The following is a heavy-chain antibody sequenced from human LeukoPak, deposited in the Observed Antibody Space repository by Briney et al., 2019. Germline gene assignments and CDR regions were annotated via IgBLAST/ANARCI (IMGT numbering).Heavy chain of an antibody. Sequence: GGSLRLSCAASGFTFSDYYMSWIRQAPGKGLEWVSYISSSSSYTNYADSVKGRFTISRDNAKNSLYLQMDSLRAEDTAVYYCAGNGGYSNYYFDYWGQGTLVTVSS. J-gene: IGHJ4*02. V-gene: IGHV3-11*06. CDR3: AGNGGYSNYYFDY. CDR2: ISSSSSYT. CDR1: GFTFSDYY. D-gene: IGHD5-18*01.